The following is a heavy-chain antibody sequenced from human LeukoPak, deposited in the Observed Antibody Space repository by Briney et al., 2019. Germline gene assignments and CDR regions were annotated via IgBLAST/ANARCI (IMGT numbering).Heavy chain of an antibody. CDR2: NNTKTGAT. Sequence: ASVKVSCKASGYTFTGYYMHWVRQAPGQGLEWMAWNNTKTGATNYAQRFLGRVTLNTDTSISTAYMELSSLRSGDSAVHYCARAPLWLANDYGGQGTLVTVSS. CDR1: GYTFTGYY. J-gene: IGHJ4*02. CDR3: ARAPLWLANDY. D-gene: IGHD6-19*01. V-gene: IGHV1-2*02.